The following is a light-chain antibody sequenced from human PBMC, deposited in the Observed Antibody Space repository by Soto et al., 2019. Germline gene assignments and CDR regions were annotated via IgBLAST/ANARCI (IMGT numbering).Light chain of an antibody. CDR3: MQATHLPLT. CDR2: KVS. CDR1: QSLVHSDGNTY. Sequence: DVVMTQSPLSLPVTLGQPASITCRSSQSLVHSDGNTYLNWYQQRPGQSPRRLIYKVSNRDSGVXDXXSGSGSGTDFTLKISWVEADDVGVYYCMQATHLPLTFGGGTEVEIK. V-gene: IGKV2-30*02. J-gene: IGKJ4*01.